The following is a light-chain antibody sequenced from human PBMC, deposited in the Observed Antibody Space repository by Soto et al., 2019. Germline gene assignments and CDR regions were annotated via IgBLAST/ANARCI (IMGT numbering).Light chain of an antibody. CDR2: GAS. V-gene: IGKV1-5*01. CDR3: QQYNTYPWT. Sequence: DIQMTQSPSTLSSSVLYIFTITCLASQSISSWLAWYQQKPGKAPKLLIYGASSLESGVPSRFSGSGSGTAFSLTISSLQPDDFATYYCQQYNTYPWTFGQGTKVDIK. J-gene: IGKJ1*01. CDR1: QSISSW.